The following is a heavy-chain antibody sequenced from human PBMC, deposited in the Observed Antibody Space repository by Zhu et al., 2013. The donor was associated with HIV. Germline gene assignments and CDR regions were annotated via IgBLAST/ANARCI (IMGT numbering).Heavy chain of an antibody. D-gene: IGHD5-12*01. CDR2: MNPNSGNT. Sequence: QMQLVQSGAEVKMTGSSVRLSCKASGYTFAYRSLHWVRQAPGQALEWMGWMNPNSGNTGYAQNFQGRLTMTRDTSTGTAYMELSSLRSEDTAVYYCASYSAYSIWGQGTLVTVSS. CDR3: ASYSAYSI. V-gene: IGHV1-8*02. CDR1: GYTFAYRS. J-gene: IGHJ4*02.